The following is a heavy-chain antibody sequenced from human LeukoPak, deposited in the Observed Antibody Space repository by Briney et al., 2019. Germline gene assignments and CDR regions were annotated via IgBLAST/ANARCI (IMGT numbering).Heavy chain of an antibody. CDR1: GFTFSSFT. Sequence: GGSLRLSCAASGFTFSSFTMNWVRQAPGKGLEWVSSISSSSSSIYYADSVKGRFTISRDDSKNTLYLQMNSLRAEDTAVYYCAKDLGRYRNNYFDYWGQGTLVTVSS. D-gene: IGHD1-26*01. V-gene: IGHV3-21*04. CDR2: ISSSSSSI. CDR3: AKDLGRYRNNYFDY. J-gene: IGHJ4*02.